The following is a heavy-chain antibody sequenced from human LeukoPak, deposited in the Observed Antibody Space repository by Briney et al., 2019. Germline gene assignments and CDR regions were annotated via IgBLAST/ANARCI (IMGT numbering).Heavy chain of an antibody. D-gene: IGHD5-18*01. J-gene: IGHJ4*02. Sequence: PGGSLRLSCAASGFTFSNAWMSWVRQAPGKGLEWVGRIKSKTDGGTTDYAAPVKGRFTISRDDSKNTLYLQMNSLKTEDTAVYYCTRTLRIQLWLTFDYWGQGTLVTVSS. CDR3: TRTLRIQLWLTFDY. V-gene: IGHV3-15*01. CDR2: IKSKTDGGTT. CDR1: GFTFSNAW.